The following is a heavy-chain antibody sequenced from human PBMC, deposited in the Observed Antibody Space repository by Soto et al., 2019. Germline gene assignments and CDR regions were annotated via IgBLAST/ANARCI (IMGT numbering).Heavy chain of an antibody. Sequence: GGSLRLSCAASGFTFNSYAMSWVRQAPGKGLEWVSAISSRGGRTHYADSVKGRFTISRDNSKNTLYLQVNSLRAEDTAVYYCAKDHGPYGDGLDYWGQGTLVTVCS. CDR2: ISSRGGRT. D-gene: IGHD4-17*01. V-gene: IGHV3-23*01. J-gene: IGHJ4*02. CDR1: GFTFNSYA. CDR3: AKDHGPYGDGLDY.